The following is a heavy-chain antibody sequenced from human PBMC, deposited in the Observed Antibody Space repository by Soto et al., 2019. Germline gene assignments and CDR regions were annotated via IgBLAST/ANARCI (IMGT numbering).Heavy chain of an antibody. CDR2: IGGAAVTT. V-gene: IGHV3-23*01. CDR3: AKGHRQWLVQYFDL. J-gene: IGHJ2*01. Sequence: EVQLLESGGGLVQPGGSLRLSCAASGFTFRSFAMSWVRQAPGEGLEWVSTIGGAAVTTYYAVSVKGRFTISRDKSKNTLYLQRNSLRAEDSAVYYCAKGHRQWLVQYFDLWGRGNLVTVSS. D-gene: IGHD6-19*01. CDR1: GFTFRSFA.